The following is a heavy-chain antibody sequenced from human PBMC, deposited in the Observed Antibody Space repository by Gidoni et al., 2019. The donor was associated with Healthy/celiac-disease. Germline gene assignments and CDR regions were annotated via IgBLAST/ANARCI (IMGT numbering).Heavy chain of an antibody. CDR3: ARPLYYYDSSPLGDAFDI. Sequence: QLQLQESGPGLVKPSETLSLTCTVSGGSISSSSYYWGWIRQPPGKGLEWIGSIYYSGSTYYNPSLKSRVTISVDTSKNQFSLKLSSVTAADTAVYYCARPLYYYDSSPLGDAFDIWGQGTMVTVSS. D-gene: IGHD3-22*01. CDR2: IYYSGST. V-gene: IGHV4-39*01. CDR1: GGSISSSSYY. J-gene: IGHJ3*02.